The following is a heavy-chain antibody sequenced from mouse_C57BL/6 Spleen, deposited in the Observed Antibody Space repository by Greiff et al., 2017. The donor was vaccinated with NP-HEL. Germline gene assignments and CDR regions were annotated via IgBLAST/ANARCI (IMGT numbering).Heavy chain of an antibody. CDR2: IDPENGDT. Sequence: DVQLQQSGAELVRPGASVKLSCTASGFNIKDDYMHWVKQRPEQGLEWIGWIDPENGDTESASKFQGKATITADTSSNTAYLQLSSLTSEDTAVYYCTTLLLRRGYFDYWGQGTTLTVSS. V-gene: IGHV14-4*01. D-gene: IGHD1-1*01. CDR3: TTLLLRRGYFDY. J-gene: IGHJ2*01. CDR1: GFNIKDDY.